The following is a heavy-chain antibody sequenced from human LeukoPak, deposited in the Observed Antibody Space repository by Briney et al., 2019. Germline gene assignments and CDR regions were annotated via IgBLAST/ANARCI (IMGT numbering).Heavy chain of an antibody. J-gene: IGHJ3*02. CDR3: ASLNYDSSGYPGGAFDI. CDR1: GFTFSSYS. CDR2: ISSSSSYI. D-gene: IGHD3-22*01. V-gene: IGHV3-21*01. Sequence: GGSLRLSCADSGFTFSSYSMNWVRQAPGKGLEWVSSISSSSSYIYYADSVKGRFTISRDNAKNSLYLQMNSLRAEDTAVYYCASLNYDSSGYPGGAFDIWGQGTMVTVSS.